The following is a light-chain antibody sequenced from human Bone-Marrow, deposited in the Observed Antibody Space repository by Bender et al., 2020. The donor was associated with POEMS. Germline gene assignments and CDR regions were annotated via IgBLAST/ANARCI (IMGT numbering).Light chain of an antibody. CDR1: SGDVGGYDY. CDR2: DVS. Sequence: QSALTQPASVSGSPGQSITISCTGTSGDVGGYDYVSWYQQHPGRAPKLIIYDVSSRPSGISTRFSGSKSDNTAFLTISGLQADDEAHYFCSSYTSTTPVFGGGTKLTVL. CDR3: SSYTSTTPV. J-gene: IGLJ2*01. V-gene: IGLV2-14*03.